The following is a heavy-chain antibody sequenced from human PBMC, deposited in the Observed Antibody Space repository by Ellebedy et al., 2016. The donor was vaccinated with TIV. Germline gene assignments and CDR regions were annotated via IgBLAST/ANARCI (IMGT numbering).Heavy chain of an antibody. D-gene: IGHD3-22*01. V-gene: IGHV3-23*01. CDR3: AKKWYYDSQSRGLAGDVFDV. CDR2: IRESGGST. CDR1: GFTFRNYA. Sequence: GESLKISCAASGFTFRNYAMSWVRQAPGKGLEWVSVIRESGGSTSYADSVKGRFTISRDNSKNTLYLQMNSLRGEDTAVYYCAKKWYYDSQSRGLAGDVFDVWGQGTMVTVSS. J-gene: IGHJ3*01.